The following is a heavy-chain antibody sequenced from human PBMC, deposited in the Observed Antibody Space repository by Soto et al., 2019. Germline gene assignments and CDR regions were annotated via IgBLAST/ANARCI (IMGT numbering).Heavy chain of an antibody. V-gene: IGHV4-59*12. D-gene: IGHD2-15*01. CDR3: ARDRGVCSGGSCYFGNAFDI. CDR1: GGSISSYY. CDR2: IYYSGST. Sequence: SETLSLTCTVSGGSISSYYWSWIRQPPGKGLEWIGYIYYSGSTNYNPSLKSRVTISVDTSKNQFSLKLSSVTAADTAVYYCARDRGVCSGGSCYFGNAFDIWGQGTMVTVSS. J-gene: IGHJ3*02.